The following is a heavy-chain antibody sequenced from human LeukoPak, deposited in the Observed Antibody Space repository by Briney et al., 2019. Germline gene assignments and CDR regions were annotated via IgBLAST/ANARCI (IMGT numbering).Heavy chain of an antibody. D-gene: IGHD3-10*01. CDR2: INSDGTT. Sequence: PGGSLRLSCAASGFTFSSYWMHWVRQAPGKGLVWVSRINSDGTTTYADSVKGRFTISRDNAKNTLYLQMNRLRAEVTALYYCASAYYYRLPDWGQGTLVTVSS. V-gene: IGHV3-74*01. J-gene: IGHJ4*02. CDR3: ASAYYYRLPD. CDR1: GFTFSSYW.